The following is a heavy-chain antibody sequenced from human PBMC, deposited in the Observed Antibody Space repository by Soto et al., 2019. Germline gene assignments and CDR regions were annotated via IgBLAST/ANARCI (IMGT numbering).Heavy chain of an antibody. Sequence: QVQLVQSGAEVKKPGASVQVSCKPSGYTFTSYDIIWVRQATGQGLEWMGWMNPNTGHTGYAQNFHGRVTMTRDTPMSTAYMELNRLRSEDSAVYYCARGLRSLKGGYRYRWGFDYWGQGTLVIVSS. CDR3: ARGLRSLKGGYRYRWGFDY. V-gene: IGHV1-8*01. D-gene: IGHD3-16*02. J-gene: IGHJ4*02. CDR1: GYTFTSYD. CDR2: MNPNTGHT.